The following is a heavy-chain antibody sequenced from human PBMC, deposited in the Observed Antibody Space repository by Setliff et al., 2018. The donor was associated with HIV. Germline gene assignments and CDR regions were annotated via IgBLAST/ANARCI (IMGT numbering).Heavy chain of an antibody. Sequence: SETLSLTCTVSGGSISNSSYYWGWIRQPPGKGLEWIGNIYHSRSTYYNPSLKSRVGISVDTSKNQFSLKLRSVTAADTAMYYCVRDDYGYNGKGFDYWGPGTLVTVSS. CDR3: VRDDYGYNGKGFDY. D-gene: IGHD4-17*01. V-gene: IGHV4-39*07. J-gene: IGHJ4*02. CDR1: GGSISNSSYY. CDR2: IYHSRST.